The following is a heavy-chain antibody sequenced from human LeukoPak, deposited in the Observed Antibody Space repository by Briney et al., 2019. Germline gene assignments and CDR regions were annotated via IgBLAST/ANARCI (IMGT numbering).Heavy chain of an antibody. Sequence: SVKVSCKASGGTFSSYAISWVRQAPGQGLEWMGGIIPIFGTANYAQKFQGRVTITADESTSTAYMELSRLRSDDTAVYYCARGRYEYCSGGSCPTYWGQGTLVTVSS. CDR1: GGTFSSYA. J-gene: IGHJ4*02. D-gene: IGHD2-15*01. CDR2: IIPIFGTA. V-gene: IGHV1-69*13. CDR3: ARGRYEYCSGGSCPTY.